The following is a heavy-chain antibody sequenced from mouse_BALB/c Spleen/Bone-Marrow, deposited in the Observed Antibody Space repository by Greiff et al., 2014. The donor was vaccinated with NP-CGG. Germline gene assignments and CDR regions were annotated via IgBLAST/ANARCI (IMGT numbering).Heavy chain of an antibody. Sequence: EVQLQQSGAELAKPGASVKLSCTASGFNIKDTYMHWVKQRPEQGLEWIGRIDPANGNTKYDPKFQGKATITADTSSNTAYLQLSSLTSEDTAVYYCARRAARATGFAYWGQGTLVTVSA. CDR2: IDPANGNT. J-gene: IGHJ3*01. D-gene: IGHD3-1*01. CDR3: ARRAARATGFAY. V-gene: IGHV14-3*02. CDR1: GFNIKDTY.